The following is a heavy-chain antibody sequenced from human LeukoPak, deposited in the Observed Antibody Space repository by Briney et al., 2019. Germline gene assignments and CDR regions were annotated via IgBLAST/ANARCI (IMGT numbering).Heavy chain of an antibody. J-gene: IGHJ4*02. CDR2: ISSDGSST. D-gene: IGHD3-16*01. CDR1: GCTFSSYW. Sequence: GGSLRLSCAASGCTFSSYWMHWVRQAPGRGLVWVSRISSDGSSTIYADSVKGRFTISRDNAKNTLYLQMNSLRAEDTAVYYCARDWGGYGPTSHDYWGQGTLVTVSS. CDR3: ARDWGGYGPTSHDY. V-gene: IGHV3-74*01.